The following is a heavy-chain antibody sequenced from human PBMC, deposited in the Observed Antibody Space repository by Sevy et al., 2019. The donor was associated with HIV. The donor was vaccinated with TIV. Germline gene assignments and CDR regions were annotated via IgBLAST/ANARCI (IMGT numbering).Heavy chain of an antibody. D-gene: IGHD2-21*01. J-gene: IGHJ1*01. CDR2: ISSSSSYI. CDR3: ARDARNASVWLGLFQH. V-gene: IGHV3-21*01. Sequence: GGSLRLSCAASGFTFSSYSMNWVRQAPGKGLEWVSSISSSSSYIYYADSVKGRFTISRDNAKNSLYLQMNSLRAEDTAVCYCARDARNASVWLGLFQHWGQGTLVTVSS. CDR1: GFTFSSYS.